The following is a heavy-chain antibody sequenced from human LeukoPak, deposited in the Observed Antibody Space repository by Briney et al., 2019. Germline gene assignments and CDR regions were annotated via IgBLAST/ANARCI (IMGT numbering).Heavy chain of an antibody. D-gene: IGHD2-2*01. CDR3: ARVAYCSSTSCYVLDY. CDR2: IWYDGSNK. CDR1: GFTFSSYG. V-gene: IGHV3-33*01. Sequence: PGRSLRLSCAASGFTFSSYGMHWGRQAPGKGLEWVAVIWYDGSNKYYADSVKGRFTISRDNSKNTLYLQMNSLRAEDTAVYYCARVAYCSSTSCYVLDYWGQGTLVTVSS. J-gene: IGHJ4*02.